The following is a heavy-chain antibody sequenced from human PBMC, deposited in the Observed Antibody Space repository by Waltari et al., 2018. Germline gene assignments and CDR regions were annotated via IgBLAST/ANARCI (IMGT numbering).Heavy chain of an antibody. Sequence: EVRLVESGGGLVQPGETLTLSCAASGFDSSNHWMSWVGQLPGKGPMGVAGINRGATIGYYDSVSGLFTIFRDSSTNTLSLQMRSLTVEDTALYYCVRGPSVDYSNPVPFDLWGQGTLVTVSS. D-gene: IGHD4-4*01. V-gene: IGHV3-74*01. CDR2: INRGATI. CDR3: VRGPSVDYSNPVPFDL. J-gene: IGHJ4*02. CDR1: GFDSSNHW.